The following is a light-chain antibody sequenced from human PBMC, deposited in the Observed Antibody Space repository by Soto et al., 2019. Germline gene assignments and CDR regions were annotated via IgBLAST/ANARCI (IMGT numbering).Light chain of an antibody. CDR1: QSLLNRSDKKNY. CDR3: QQYFNTEWT. J-gene: IGKJ1*01. Sequence: DIVMTQSPDSLAVSLGERATINCKSSQSLLNRSDKKNYLAWYQQRPGQPPNLLIYWASTWQFGVPDRISGSGSGTDFTLTISSLQAEDVAVYYCQQYFNTEWTFGQGTKVEVK. V-gene: IGKV4-1*01. CDR2: WAS.